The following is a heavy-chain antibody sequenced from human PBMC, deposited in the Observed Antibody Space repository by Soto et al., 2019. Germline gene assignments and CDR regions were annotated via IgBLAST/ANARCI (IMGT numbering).Heavy chain of an antibody. D-gene: IGHD5-18*01. J-gene: IGHJ6*02. CDR1: GFTFSSYE. CDR3: ARDGDTAMARYYYYYGMDV. CDR2: ISSSGSTI. V-gene: IGHV3-48*03. Sequence: PGGSLRLSCAASGFTFSSYEMNWVRQAPGKGLEWVSYISSSGSTIYYADSVKGRFTISRDNAKNSLYLQMNSLRAEDTAVYYCARDGDTAMARYYYYYGMDVWGQGTTVTVSS.